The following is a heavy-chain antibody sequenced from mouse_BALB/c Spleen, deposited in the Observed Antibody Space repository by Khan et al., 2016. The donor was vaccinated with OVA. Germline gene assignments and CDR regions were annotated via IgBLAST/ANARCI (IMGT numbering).Heavy chain of an antibody. J-gene: IGHJ4*01. CDR2: ISYSGST. CDR1: GYSITSDYA. D-gene: IGHD2-3*01. V-gene: IGHV3-2*02. CDR3: ARDGSRYNYAMDY. Sequence: EVQLQESGPGLVKPSQSLSLTCTVTGYSITSDYAWNWIRQFPGNKLEWMGYISYSGSTNYNPALKSRISITRATSKNQFFLQLNSVTTEDTATYYCARDGSRYNYAMDYWGQGTLVTVSS.